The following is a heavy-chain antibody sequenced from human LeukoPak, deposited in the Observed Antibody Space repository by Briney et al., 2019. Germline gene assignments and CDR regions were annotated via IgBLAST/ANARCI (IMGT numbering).Heavy chain of an antibody. V-gene: IGHV4-59*01. CDR1: GGSINSYY. CDR2: IHYSGST. CDR3: ASWPLRRDGYNYFDY. Sequence: PSETLSLTCTVSGGSINSYYWSWIRQPPGKGLQWIGCIHYSGSTNYNPSLKSRVTISVDTSKNQFSLKLSSVTAADTAVYYCASWPLRRDGYNYFDYWGQGTLVTVSS. D-gene: IGHD5-24*01. J-gene: IGHJ4*02.